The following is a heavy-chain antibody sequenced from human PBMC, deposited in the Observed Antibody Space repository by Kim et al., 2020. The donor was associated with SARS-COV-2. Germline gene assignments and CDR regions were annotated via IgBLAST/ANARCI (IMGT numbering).Heavy chain of an antibody. CDR2: IYHSGST. CDR3: ARDRMRGSGSYYNSVGP. V-gene: IGHV4-4*02. J-gene: IGHJ5*02. Sequence: SETLSLTCAVSGGSISSSNWWSWVRQPPGKGLEWIGEIYHSGSTNYNPSLKSRVTISVDKSKNQFSLKLSSVTAADTAVYYCARDRMRGSGSYYNSVGPWGQGTLVTVSS. CDR1: GGSISSSNW. D-gene: IGHD3-10*01.